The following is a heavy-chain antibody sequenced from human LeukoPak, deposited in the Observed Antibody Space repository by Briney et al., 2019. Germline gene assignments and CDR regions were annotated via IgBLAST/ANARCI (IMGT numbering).Heavy chain of an antibody. CDR3: ARGGGSGWYIDAY. J-gene: IGHJ4*02. CDR1: GYTFTGYL. D-gene: IGHD6-19*01. CDR2: TSTYTGNT. V-gene: IGHV1-18*04. Sequence: ASVKVSCKASGYTFTGYLMHWVRQAPGQGLEWMGWTSTYTGNTNYAQGLQGRVTMTTDTSTNTAYMELRSLRSDDTAVYYCARGGGSGWYIDAYWGQGTLVTVSS.